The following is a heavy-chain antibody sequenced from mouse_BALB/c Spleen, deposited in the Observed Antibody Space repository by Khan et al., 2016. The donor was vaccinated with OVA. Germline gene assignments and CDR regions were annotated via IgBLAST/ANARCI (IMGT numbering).Heavy chain of an antibody. V-gene: IGHV5-17*02. CDR2: ISSGSSTL. CDR3: ARTGYYYFDY. CDR1: GFTFSGFG. D-gene: IGHD2-3*01. J-gene: IGHJ2*01. Sequence: EVELVESGGGLVQPGGSRKLSCAASGFTFSGFGMHWVRQAPEKGLEWVAYISSGSSTLYYADTVKGRFTISRDNPKNTLFLQMASLRSVDTAMYYCARTGYYYFDYWGQGTTLTVSS.